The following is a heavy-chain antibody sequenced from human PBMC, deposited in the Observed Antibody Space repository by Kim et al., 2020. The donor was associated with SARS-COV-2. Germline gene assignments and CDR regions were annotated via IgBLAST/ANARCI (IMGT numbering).Heavy chain of an antibody. CDR3: ARTAHLAELRYFDWHNSPPGFDY. J-gene: IGHJ4*02. Sequence: ASVKVSCKASGYTFTSYAMNWVRQAPGQGLEWMGWINTNTGNPTYAQGFTGRFVFSLDTSVSTAYLQISSLKAEDTAVYYCARTAHLAELRYFDWHNSPPGFDYWGQGTLVTVSS. V-gene: IGHV7-4-1*02. CDR1: GYTFTSYA. D-gene: IGHD3-9*01. CDR2: INTNTGNP.